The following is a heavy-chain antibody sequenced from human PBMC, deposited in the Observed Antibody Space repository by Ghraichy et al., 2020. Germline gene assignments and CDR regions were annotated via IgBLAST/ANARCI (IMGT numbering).Heavy chain of an antibody. J-gene: IGHJ4*02. Sequence: SQTLSLTCDVSGGSISSGGYYWSWIRQHPGKGLEWIGCIYYSGNTFFNPSLKSRLTISLDTSKTRFSLRLSSVTAADTAVYYCARETTFPIGAAGTFDFWGPGTLVTVSS. V-gene: IGHV4-31*02. CDR2: IYYSGNT. CDR1: GGSISSGGYY. CDR3: ARETTFPIGAAGTFDF. D-gene: IGHD6-13*01.